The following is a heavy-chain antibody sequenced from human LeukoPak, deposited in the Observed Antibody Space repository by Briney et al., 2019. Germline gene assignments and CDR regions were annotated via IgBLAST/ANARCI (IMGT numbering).Heavy chain of an antibody. CDR3: ARDPGSSSWWGGDY. D-gene: IGHD6-6*01. CDR1: GFTFSSYG. CDR2: ISYDGSNK. Sequence: PGGSLRLSCAASGFTFSSYGMHWVRQAPGKGLEWVAVISYDGSNKYYADSVKGRFTISRDNSKNTLYLQMNSLRAEDTAVYYCARDPGSSSWWGGDYWGQGTLVTVSS. J-gene: IGHJ4*02. V-gene: IGHV3-30*03.